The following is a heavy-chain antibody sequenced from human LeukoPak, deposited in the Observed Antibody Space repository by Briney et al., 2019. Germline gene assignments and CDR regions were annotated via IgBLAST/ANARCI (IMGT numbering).Heavy chain of an antibody. CDR2: ISYDGSSS. Sequence: GGSLRLSCTASGFTFSTYWMTWVRQAPGKGLEWVAVISYDGSSSYYADSVKGRFTISRDNSKNTLYLQMNSLRADDTAVYYCARGDNSYGYGGMDVWGQGTTVTVSS. D-gene: IGHD5-18*01. J-gene: IGHJ6*02. V-gene: IGHV3-30-3*01. CDR1: GFTFSTYW. CDR3: ARGDNSYGYGGMDV.